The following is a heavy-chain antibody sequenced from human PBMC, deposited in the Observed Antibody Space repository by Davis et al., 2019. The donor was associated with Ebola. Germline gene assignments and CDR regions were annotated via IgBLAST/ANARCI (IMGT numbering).Heavy chain of an antibody. CDR3: ARGFEGQYYYYDMDV. V-gene: IGHV4-34*01. CDR1: GGSFSGYY. J-gene: IGHJ6*02. D-gene: IGHD4-11*01. Sequence: SETLSLTCAVYGGSFSGYYWSWIRQPPGKGLEWIGEINHSGSTNYNPSLKSRVTISVDTSKNQFSLKLSSVTAADTAVYYCARGFEGQYYYYDMDVWGQGTTVTVSS. CDR2: INHSGST.